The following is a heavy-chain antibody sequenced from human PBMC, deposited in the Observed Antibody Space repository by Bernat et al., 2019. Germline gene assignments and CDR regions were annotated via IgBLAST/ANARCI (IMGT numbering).Heavy chain of an antibody. CDR3: ARVVPAAVGRQSYYYMDV. CDR1: GGYISRGGYH. J-gene: IGHJ6*03. V-gene: IGHV4-31*03. D-gene: IGHD2-2*01. Sequence: QVQLQESGPGLVKPSQTLSLTCTVSGGYISRGGYHWSWIRQHPGKGLEWIGYIYNSGRTYYKPSLESRVTISIDTPKNQFSLRLSSVTAADTAVYYCARVVPAAVGRQSYYYMDVWGRGTTVTVSS. CDR2: IYNSGRT.